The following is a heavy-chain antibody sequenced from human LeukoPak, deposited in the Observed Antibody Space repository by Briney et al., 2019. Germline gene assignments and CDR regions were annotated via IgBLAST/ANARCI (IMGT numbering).Heavy chain of an antibody. D-gene: IGHD6-6*01. CDR3: ASYPRYSSSPPFDY. Sequence: ASVKVSCKASGYIFTGQDMHWLRQAPGQGLEWMGWINPNTGGTHYAQRFQGRDTMTRATSISTDSMELRSLRSDDTAVYYCASYPRYSSSPPFDYWGQGTLVTVSS. CDR2: INPNTGGT. J-gene: IGHJ4*02. V-gene: IGHV1-2*02. CDR1: GYIFTGQD.